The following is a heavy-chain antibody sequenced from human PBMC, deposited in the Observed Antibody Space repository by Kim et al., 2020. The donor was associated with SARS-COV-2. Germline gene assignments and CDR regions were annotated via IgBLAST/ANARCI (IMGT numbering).Heavy chain of an antibody. CDR1: GFTFRNYN. D-gene: IGHD3-9*01. V-gene: IGHV3-21*01. Sequence: GGSLRLSCAASGFTFRNYNMKWVRQSPGEALEWVSSINTGSTHIYYADSVEGRFTISRDNAQNSLYLQMNSLRAEDTAVYYCATSSYDILTGYFYGMDVWGQGTTVTVSS. J-gene: IGHJ6*02. CDR2: INTGSTHI. CDR3: ATSSYDILTGYFYGMDV.